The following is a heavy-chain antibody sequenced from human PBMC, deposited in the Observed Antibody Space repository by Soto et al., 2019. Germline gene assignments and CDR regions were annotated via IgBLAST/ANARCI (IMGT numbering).Heavy chain of an antibody. CDR1: GGSISSYY. CDR3: VCFFPGEDSLGFYYPGMAF. J-gene: IGHJ6*02. CDR2: IYYGGNT. V-gene: IGHV4-59*04. Sequence: SETLSLTCTVSGGSISSYYWSWIRQPPGKGLEWIGYIYYGGNTYYNPSLKSRVTISGDTSKNQFSLKLSSVTAADTAVYYCVCFFPGEDSLGFYYPGMAFGGHGTTVPVSS. D-gene: IGHD3-22*01.